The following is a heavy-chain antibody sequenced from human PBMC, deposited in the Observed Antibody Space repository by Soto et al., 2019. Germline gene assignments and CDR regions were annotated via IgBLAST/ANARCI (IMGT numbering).Heavy chain of an antibody. CDR2: ISVSGGST. CDR1: GFTFSSSV. CDR3: TPLGQFDY. J-gene: IGHJ4*02. V-gene: IGHV3-23*01. D-gene: IGHD7-27*01. Sequence: PGGSLRLSCAASGFTFSSSVMNWVRQAPGKGLEWVSSISVSGGSTFYAGSVKGRFTLSRDNSRNTLYLQMNSLRVDDTAVYYCTPLGQFDYWGQGALVTVSS.